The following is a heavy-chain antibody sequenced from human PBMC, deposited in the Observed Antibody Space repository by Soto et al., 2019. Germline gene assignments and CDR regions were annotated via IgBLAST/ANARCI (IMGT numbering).Heavy chain of an antibody. V-gene: IGHV4-34*01. CDR1: GGSFGGYY. D-gene: IGHD2-8*02. CDR3: ARDKITGLFDY. CDR2: INHSGST. J-gene: IGHJ4*02. Sequence: SETLSLTCAVYGGSFGGYYWTWVRQPPGTGLEWIGEINHSGSTNYNPSLKSRVTISVDTSKNQFSLKLTSVTAADTAVYYCARDKITGLFDYWGQGTLVTV.